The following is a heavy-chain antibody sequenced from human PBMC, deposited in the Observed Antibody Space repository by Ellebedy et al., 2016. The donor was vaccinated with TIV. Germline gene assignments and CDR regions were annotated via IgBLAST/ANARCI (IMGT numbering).Heavy chain of an antibody. CDR1: GYNFFGFY. D-gene: IGHD5-18*01. J-gene: IGHJ3*02. Sequence: AASVTVSCKASGYNFFGFYIDWVRQAPGQGLEWMGWFYPNTGGTKYAEKFQGRITMTRDTSSRTVYMELSRLRFDDTAIYYCARDHLVDKAMDILGQGTVVNVSA. CDR3: ARDHLVDKAMDI. CDR2: FYPNTGGT. V-gene: IGHV1-2*02.